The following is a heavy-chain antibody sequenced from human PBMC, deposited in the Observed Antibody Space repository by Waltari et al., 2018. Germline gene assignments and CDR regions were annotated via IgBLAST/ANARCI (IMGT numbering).Heavy chain of an antibody. J-gene: IGHJ6*02. Sequence: QVQLVESGGGVVQPGRSLRLSCAASGFTFSSSAMHWVRQAPSKGLAWVVVISYDGSNKYYADSVKGRFTISRDNSKNTLYLQMNSLRAEDTAVYYCARGEVTEEDYYYYYGMDVWGQGTTVTVSS. D-gene: IGHD1-20*01. CDR2: ISYDGSNK. V-gene: IGHV3-30-3*01. CDR3: ARGEVTEEDYYYYYGMDV. CDR1: GFTFSSSA.